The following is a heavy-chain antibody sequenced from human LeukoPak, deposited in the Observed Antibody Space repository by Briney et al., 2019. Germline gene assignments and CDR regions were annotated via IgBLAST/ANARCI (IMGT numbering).Heavy chain of an antibody. CDR2: ISFTGTT. V-gene: IGHV4-39*01. CDR1: GDSISIPNYF. J-gene: IGHJ4*02. CDR3: AKHARYNITWCFFDH. D-gene: IGHD1-14*01. Sequence: PSETLSLTCTVSGDSISIPNYFWAWIRQPPGKGLEWIGTISFTGTTYYNPSLESRLTMSVATSKNQFSLKLPSVTAADTAVYYCAKHARYNITWCFFDHWGQGTRVTVSS.